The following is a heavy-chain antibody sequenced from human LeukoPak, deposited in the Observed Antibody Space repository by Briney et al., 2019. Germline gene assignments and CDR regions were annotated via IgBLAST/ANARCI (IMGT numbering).Heavy chain of an antibody. CDR2: INPNSGGT. CDR3: ARVVAAAARRYYFDY. CDR1: GYTFTSYD. D-gene: IGHD6-13*01. V-gene: IGHV1-2*02. Sequence: ASVKVSCKASGYTFTSYDINWVRQAPGQGLEWMGWINPNSGGTNYAQKFQGRVTMTRDTSISTAYMELSRLRSDDTAVYYCARVVAAAARRYYFDYWGQGTLVTVSS. J-gene: IGHJ4*02.